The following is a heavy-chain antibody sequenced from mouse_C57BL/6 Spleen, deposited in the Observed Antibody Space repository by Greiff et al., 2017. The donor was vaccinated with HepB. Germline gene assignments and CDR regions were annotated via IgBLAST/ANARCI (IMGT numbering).Heavy chain of an antibody. Sequence: VQLQQSGPELVKPGDSVKISCKASGYSFTGYFMNWVMQSHGKSLEWIGRINPYNGDTFYNQKFKGKATLTVDKSSSTAHMELRSLTSEDFAVYYCARNGVLPYYFDYWGQGTTLTVSS. V-gene: IGHV1-20*01. CDR2: INPYNGDT. D-gene: IGHD2-1*01. J-gene: IGHJ2*01. CDR1: GYSFTGYF. CDR3: ARNGVLPYYFDY.